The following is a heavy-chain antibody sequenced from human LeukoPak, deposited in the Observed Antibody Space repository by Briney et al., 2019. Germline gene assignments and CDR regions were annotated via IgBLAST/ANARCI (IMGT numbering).Heavy chain of an antibody. CDR3: ATVDTAMTDAFDI. CDR1: GYTFTSYG. D-gene: IGHD5-18*01. J-gene: IGHJ3*02. Sequence: GASVKVSCKASGYTFTSYGISWVRQAPGQGLEWMGWISAYNGNTNYAQKLQGRVTMTTDTSTSTAYMEPRSLRSDDTAVYYCATVDTAMTDAFDIWGQGTMVTVSS. V-gene: IGHV1-18*01. CDR2: ISAYNGNT.